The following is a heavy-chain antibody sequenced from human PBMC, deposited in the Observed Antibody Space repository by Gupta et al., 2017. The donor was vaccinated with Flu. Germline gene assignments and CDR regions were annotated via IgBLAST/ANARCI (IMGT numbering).Heavy chain of an antibody. V-gene: IGHV5-51*01. D-gene: IGHD3-3*01. CDR3: ARHLDGWSGLAYGMDV. CDR1: GYSFTSYW. J-gene: IGHJ6*02. Sequence: VQLVQSGAEVKQPGESLKISCKGSGYSFTSYWIGWVRQMPGKGLEWMGIIYPGDSDTRYSPSCQGQVTISADKYISTADLKWSRLKASETAMYYCARHLDGWSGLAYGMDVGGQGTTVTVSS. CDR2: IYPGDSDT.